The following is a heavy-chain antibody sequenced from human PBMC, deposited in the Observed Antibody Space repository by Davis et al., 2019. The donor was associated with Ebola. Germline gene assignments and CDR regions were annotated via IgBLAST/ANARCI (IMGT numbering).Heavy chain of an antibody. Sequence: ASVKVSCKVSGDTFTNYAITWVRQAPGQGLEWMGWISPFNGNTNYEQKFQGRVIMTSDTATTTAYMEVGSLRSDDTAVYYCARAQFPTTSDHWGQGTLVTVSS. CDR2: ISPFNGNT. CDR3: ARAQFPTTSDH. CDR1: GDTFTNYA. V-gene: IGHV1-18*01. D-gene: IGHD1-1*01. J-gene: IGHJ4*02.